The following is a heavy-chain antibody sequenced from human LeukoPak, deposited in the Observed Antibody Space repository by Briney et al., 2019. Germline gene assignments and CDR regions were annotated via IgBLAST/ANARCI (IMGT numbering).Heavy chain of an antibody. J-gene: IGHJ4*02. CDR3: ARQGKGSYSSAWYAFHY. V-gene: IGHV3-53*01. D-gene: IGHD6-19*01. Sequence: GGSLRLSCAASGFNVRSNYMSWVRQVPGKGLEWVSVIYSGGDTYYADPVKGRFTVSRHNNKNTLFLQMNSLKAEDTAIYYCARQGKGSYSSAWYAFHYWGQGTPVTVSS. CDR2: IYSGGDT. CDR1: GFNVRSNY.